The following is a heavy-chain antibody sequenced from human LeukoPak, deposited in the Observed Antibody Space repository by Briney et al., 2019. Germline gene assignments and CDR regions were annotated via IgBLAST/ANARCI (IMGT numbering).Heavy chain of an antibody. CDR2: IWYDGSNK. CDR1: GFTFSSYG. CDR3: AKADRYDSSGSHDSYYGMDV. D-gene: IGHD3-22*01. J-gene: IGHJ6*02. V-gene: IGHV3-30*02. Sequence: QPGGSLRLSCAASGFTFSSYGMHWVRQAPGKGLEWVAVIWYDGSNKYYADSVKGRFTISRDNSKNTLYLQMNSLRAEDTAVYYCAKADRYDSSGSHDSYYGMDVWGQGTTVTVSS.